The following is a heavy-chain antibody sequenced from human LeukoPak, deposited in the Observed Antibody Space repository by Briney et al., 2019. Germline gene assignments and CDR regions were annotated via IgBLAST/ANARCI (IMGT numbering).Heavy chain of an antibody. V-gene: IGHV3-30-3*01. Sequence: GRSLRHSCAASGFTLSSYAMHWVRQAPGKGLEWVAVISYDGSNKYYADSVKGRFTISRDNSKNTLYLQMNSLRAEDTAVYYCARGHGVSMGLAWYFDLWGRGTLVTVSS. CDR1: GFTLSSYA. D-gene: IGHD4-17*01. CDR3: ARGHGVSMGLAWYFDL. CDR2: ISYDGSNK. J-gene: IGHJ2*01.